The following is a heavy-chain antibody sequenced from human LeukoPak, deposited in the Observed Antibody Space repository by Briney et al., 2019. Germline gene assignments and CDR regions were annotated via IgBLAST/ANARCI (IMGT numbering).Heavy chain of an antibody. Sequence: RASETLSLTCTVSGGSISSGVYYWSWIRQPPGKGLEWIGYIYYSGSTYYNPSLKSRVTISVDRSKNQFSLKLSSVTAADTAVYYCARIPSFGSEAFDIWGQGTMVTVSS. D-gene: IGHD2-15*01. V-gene: IGHV4-30-4*01. CDR2: IYYSGST. CDR3: ARIPSFGSEAFDI. J-gene: IGHJ3*02. CDR1: GGSISSGVYY.